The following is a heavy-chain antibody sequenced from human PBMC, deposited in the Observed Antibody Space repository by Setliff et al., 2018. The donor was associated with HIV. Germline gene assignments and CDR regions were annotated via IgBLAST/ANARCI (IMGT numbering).Heavy chain of an antibody. V-gene: IGHV3-7*03. D-gene: IGHD3-9*01. J-gene: IGHJ4*02. CDR1: GFTYSSYW. Sequence: GGSLRLSCAASGFTYSSYWMGWVRQAPGKGLEWVANIKQDGSEKYYVDSVKGRFTISRDNAKNSLYLQMNSLRAEDTAVYYCAREDNYDILTGYLWEYYFDYWGQGTLVTVSS. CDR3: AREDNYDILTGYLWEYYFDY. CDR2: IKQDGSEK.